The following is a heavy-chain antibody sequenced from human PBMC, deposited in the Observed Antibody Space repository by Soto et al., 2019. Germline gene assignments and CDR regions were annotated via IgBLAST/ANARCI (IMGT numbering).Heavy chain of an antibody. CDR3: ARSPGYLYYYGMDL. J-gene: IGHJ6*02. Sequence: SETLSLTCGVYGGSFVGYYWSWLRQPPGQGLEWIGEIDHSGGINYNPSLKSRVSISVDTSKNQISLKMISLTAADTAVFYCARSPGYLYYYGMDLWGQGTTVTVSS. CDR1: GGSFVGYY. D-gene: IGHD5-18*01. CDR2: IDHSGGI. V-gene: IGHV4-34*01.